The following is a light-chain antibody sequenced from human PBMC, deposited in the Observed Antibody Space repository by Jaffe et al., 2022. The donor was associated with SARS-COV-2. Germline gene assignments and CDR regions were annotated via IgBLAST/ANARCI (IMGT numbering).Light chain of an antibody. J-gene: IGKJ1*01. CDR1: QSLDSR. CDR2: KAS. V-gene: IGKV1-5*03. Sequence: DIQMTQSPSTLSASVGDTVTITCRASQSLDSRLAWYQQKPGKAPFLLIYKASSLESGVPSRFSGSGSGTEFTLTISSLQPDDFATYYCQQYYNYSPMFGQGTKVEIK. CDR3: QQYYNYSPM.